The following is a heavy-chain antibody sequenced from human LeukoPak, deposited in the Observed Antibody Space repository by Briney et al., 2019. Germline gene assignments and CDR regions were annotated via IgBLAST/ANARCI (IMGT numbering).Heavy chain of an antibody. CDR1: GGSFSRYY. D-gene: IGHD5-24*01. CDR3: ARGATISETGYFDF. CDR2: IAHRGDT. J-gene: IGHJ4*03. Sequence: SETLSLTCAVYGGSFSRYYWSWIRQSPGKGRGWIAEIAHRGDTNYNPSVKSRVTISVDTSKNQFSLKMRSLSAADTALYYCARGATISETGYFDFWGQGTLVTVSS. V-gene: IGHV4-34*01.